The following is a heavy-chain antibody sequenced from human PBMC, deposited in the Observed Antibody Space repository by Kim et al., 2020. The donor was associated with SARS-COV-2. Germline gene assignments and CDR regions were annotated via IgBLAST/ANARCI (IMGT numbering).Heavy chain of an antibody. Sequence: GGSLRLSCAASGFTFSNYAFSWVRQAPGRGPEWISSISGGSGVIHYADSVKGRFTISRDNAKNSLYLQMNSLRDDDTSVYYCVRGLHPNSGENFDPWGQGHLVTVAS. V-gene: IGHV3-48*02. CDR1: GFTFSNYA. CDR2: ISGGSGVI. D-gene: IGHD2-15*01. J-gene: IGHJ5*02. CDR3: VRGLHPNSGENFDP.